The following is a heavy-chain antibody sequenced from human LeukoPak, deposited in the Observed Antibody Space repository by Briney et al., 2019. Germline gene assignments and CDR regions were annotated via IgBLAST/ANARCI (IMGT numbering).Heavy chain of an antibody. CDR3: ARQPFYGDYDY. CDR2: ISAYNGKT. D-gene: IGHD4-17*01. Sequence: GASVKVSCKSSGYTFSIYGFTWVRHAPGQGLEWMGWISAYNGKTLYAEKFQGRVTMTTDTSTSTAYMELRSLRSDDTAVYYCARQPFYGDYDYWGQGTLVTVSS. V-gene: IGHV1-18*01. CDR1: GYTFSIYG. J-gene: IGHJ4*02.